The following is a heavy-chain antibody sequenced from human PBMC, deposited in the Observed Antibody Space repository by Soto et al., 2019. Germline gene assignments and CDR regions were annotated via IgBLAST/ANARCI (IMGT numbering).Heavy chain of an antibody. CDR1: GFTFDDYG. J-gene: IGHJ6*02. CDR3: ARVSRYSSSWYYYYYGMDV. D-gene: IGHD6-13*01. V-gene: IGHV3-20*01. Sequence: GGSLRLSCAASGFTFDDYGMSWVRQAPGKGLEWVSGINWNGGSTGYADSVKGRFTISRDNAKNSLYLQMNSLRAEDTDLYHCARVSRYSSSWYYYYYGMDVWGQGTTVTVSS. CDR2: INWNGGST.